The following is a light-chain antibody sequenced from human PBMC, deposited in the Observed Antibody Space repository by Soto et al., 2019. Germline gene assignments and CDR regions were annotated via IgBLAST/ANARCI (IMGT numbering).Light chain of an antibody. J-gene: IGLJ1*01. CDR3: YSKTATSKF. V-gene: IGLV2-14*01. CDR2: EVS. Sequence: QSALTQPASVSGSPGQSITISCTGTSSDIVTYDYVSWYQQHPGKAPKLMIYEVSHRPPGVSSRFSGSKSANTASLTISGLQAEEEDDYYCYSKTATSKFFGTATTVTVL. CDR1: SSDIVTYDY.